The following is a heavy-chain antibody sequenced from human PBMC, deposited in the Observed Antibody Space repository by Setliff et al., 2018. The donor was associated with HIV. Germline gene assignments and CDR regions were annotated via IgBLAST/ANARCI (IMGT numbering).Heavy chain of an antibody. Sequence: GGSLRLSCAASGFIFSSYAMSWVRQAPGKGLEWVSAISGSGANTYYADSVKGRFTISRDNAKNSLYLQMNSLRAEDTAVYYCARGGANPSWFDSWGQGTLVTVSS. J-gene: IGHJ5*01. D-gene: IGHD3-16*01. V-gene: IGHV3-23*01. CDR1: GFIFSSYA. CDR2: ISGSGANT. CDR3: ARGGANPSWFDS.